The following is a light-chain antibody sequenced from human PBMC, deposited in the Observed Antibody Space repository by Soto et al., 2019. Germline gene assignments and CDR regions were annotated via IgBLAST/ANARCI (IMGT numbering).Light chain of an antibody. Sequence: QAVVTQEPSLTVSPGGTVTLTCGSSDGPVTSYHYPYWYQQRPGQVPRTLIYDTTNRQSWAPARFSGFLVGVKAALTLSGAQPEDEADYYCLLTYSGGRVFGGGTKVTVL. J-gene: IGLJ2*01. CDR2: DTT. CDR3: LLTYSGGRV. V-gene: IGLV7-46*01. CDR1: DGPVTSYHY.